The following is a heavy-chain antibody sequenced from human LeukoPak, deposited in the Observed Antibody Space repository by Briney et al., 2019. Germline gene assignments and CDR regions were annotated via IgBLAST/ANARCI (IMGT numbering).Heavy chain of an antibody. CDR1: GFTFSSYS. CDR3: AREGTVVPAAISWFDP. Sequence: GGSLRLSCAGSGFTFSSYSMNWVRQAPGKGLEWVSYISSSSSTIYYADSVKGRFTISRDNAKNSLYLQMNSLRDEDTAVYYCAREGTVVPAAISWFDPWGQGTLVTVSS. D-gene: IGHD2-2*01. CDR2: ISSSSSTI. V-gene: IGHV3-48*02. J-gene: IGHJ5*02.